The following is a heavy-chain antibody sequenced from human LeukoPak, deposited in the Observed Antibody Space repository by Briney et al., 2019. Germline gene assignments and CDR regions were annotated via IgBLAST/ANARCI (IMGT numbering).Heavy chain of an antibody. CDR3: ARHAIFSGMGSQLWFDP. D-gene: IGHD3-10*01. CDR2: IYYRGST. J-gene: IGHJ5*02. V-gene: IGHV4-39*01. CDR1: SGSISSSSYY. Sequence: SETLSLTCTVSSGSISSSSYYWGWIRQSPGRGLEWIGSIYYRGSTFYKPSLKGRVTISVDTSKNQFSLKLSSVAAADTAVYYCARHAIFSGMGSQLWFDPWGQGTLVTVSS.